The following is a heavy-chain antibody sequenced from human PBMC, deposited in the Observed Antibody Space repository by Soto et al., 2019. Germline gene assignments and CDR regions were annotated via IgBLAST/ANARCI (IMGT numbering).Heavy chain of an antibody. CDR1: GFTFSSYG. D-gene: IGHD6-25*01. CDR3: AKREGIAAAAPPY. Sequence: QVQLVESGGGVVQPGRSLRLSCAASGFTFSSYGMHWVRQAPGKGLEWVAVISYDGSNKYYADSVKGRFTISRDNSKNTLYLKMNSLRAGDRVVYYCAKREGIAAAAPPYGGQGPLVTVPS. CDR2: ISYDGSNK. V-gene: IGHV3-30*18. J-gene: IGHJ4*02.